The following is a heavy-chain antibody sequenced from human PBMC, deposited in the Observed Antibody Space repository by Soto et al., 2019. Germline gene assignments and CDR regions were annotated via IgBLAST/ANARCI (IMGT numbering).Heavy chain of an antibody. CDR3: ARNWAELGMDYYYYGMDV. Sequence: QVTLKESGPVLVKPTETLTLTCTVSGFSLSNARMGVSWIRQPPGKALEWLAHIFSNDEKSYSTSLKSRLTISKDTSKSQVVLTMTNMDPVDTATYYCARNWAELGMDYYYYGMDVWGQGTTVTVSS. J-gene: IGHJ6*02. V-gene: IGHV2-26*01. D-gene: IGHD6-13*01. CDR2: IFSNDEK. CDR1: GFSLSNARMG.